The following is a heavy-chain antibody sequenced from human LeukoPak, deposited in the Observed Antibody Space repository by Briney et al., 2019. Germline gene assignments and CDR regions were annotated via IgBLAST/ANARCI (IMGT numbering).Heavy chain of an antibody. CDR1: GFTVSSSY. Sequence: PGGSLRLSCAASGFTVSSSYMNWVRQAPGKGLEWVSLLYSAGGTYYADSVKGRFTISRDNSKNTLYLQMNSLRAEDTAVYYCARDRPTAAVADYYGMDVWGQGTTVTVSS. D-gene: IGHD2-2*01. CDR2: LYSAGGT. J-gene: IGHJ6*02. CDR3: ARDRPTAAVADYYGMDV. V-gene: IGHV3-66*01.